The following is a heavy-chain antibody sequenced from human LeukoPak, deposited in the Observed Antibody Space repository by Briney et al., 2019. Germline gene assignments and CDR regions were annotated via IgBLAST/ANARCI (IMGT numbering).Heavy chain of an antibody. V-gene: IGHV1-46*01. Sequence: GASVKVSCKASGYTFTSYGISWVRQAPGQGLEWMGIINSSGGSTNYAQNFQGRVTMARDTSTSTVYMELSSLRSEDTAVYYCARFAVHRRLTVAGQFGLDYWGQGTLVTVSS. CDR2: INSSGGST. CDR3: ARFAVHRRLTVAGQFGLDY. CDR1: GYTFTSYG. J-gene: IGHJ4*02. D-gene: IGHD6-19*01.